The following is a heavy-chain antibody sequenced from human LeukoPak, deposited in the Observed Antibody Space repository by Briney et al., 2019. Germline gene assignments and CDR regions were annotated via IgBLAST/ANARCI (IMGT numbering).Heavy chain of an antibody. J-gene: IGHJ4*02. V-gene: IGHV4-31*03. Sequence: SETLSLTCTVSGGSISSGGYYWSWIRQHPGKGLEWIGYIYYSGSTYYNPSLKSRVTISVDTPKNQFSLKLSSVTAADTAVYYCARAPSPYYYDSSGYLGYFDYWGQGTLVTVSS. CDR1: GGSISSGGYY. CDR2: IYYSGST. CDR3: ARAPSPYYYDSSGYLGYFDY. D-gene: IGHD3-22*01.